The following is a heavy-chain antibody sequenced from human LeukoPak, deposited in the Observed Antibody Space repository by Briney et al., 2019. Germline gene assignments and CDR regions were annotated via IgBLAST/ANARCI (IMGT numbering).Heavy chain of an antibody. J-gene: IGHJ4*02. CDR1: GFTVSRNY. Sequence: GGSLRLSCAASGFTVSRNYMTWVRQAPGKGLEWVLVIYADGSTYYADSVKGRFTISRDNSRNTLYLQMNSLRAEDTAVYYCARDPELTRWGQGTLVTVSS. V-gene: IGHV3-53*01. CDR2: IYADGST. CDR3: ARDPELTR. D-gene: IGHD1-14*01.